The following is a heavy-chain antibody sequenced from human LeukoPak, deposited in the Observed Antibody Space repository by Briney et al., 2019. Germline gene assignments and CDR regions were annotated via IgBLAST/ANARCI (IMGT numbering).Heavy chain of an antibody. CDR2: ISWNSGSI. CDR3: AKGLHYYDSSGYYYTEYFQH. Sequence: GRSLRLSCAASGFTFDDYAMHRVRQAPGKGLEWVSGISWNSGSIGYADSVKGRFTISRDNAKNSLYLQMNSLRAEDMALYYCAKGLHYYDSSGYYYTEYFQHWGQGTLVTVSS. V-gene: IGHV3-9*03. D-gene: IGHD3-22*01. J-gene: IGHJ1*01. CDR1: GFTFDDYA.